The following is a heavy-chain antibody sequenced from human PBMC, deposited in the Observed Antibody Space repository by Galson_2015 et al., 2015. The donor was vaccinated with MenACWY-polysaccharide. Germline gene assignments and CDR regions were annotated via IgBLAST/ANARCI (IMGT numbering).Heavy chain of an antibody. CDR2: LSPTTGNT. CDR1: GLTFSSYG. V-gene: IGHV3-23*01. CDR3: AKGAAHYGSGNYYDY. Sequence: SLRLSCAGSGLTFSSYGMGWVRQAPGKGLEWVSGLSPTTGNTYYADSARGRFTISRDNSKNTLYLQMDSLRAEDTAPYYCAKGAAHYGSGNYYDYWGQGTQVTVPS. J-gene: IGHJ4*02. D-gene: IGHD3-10*01.